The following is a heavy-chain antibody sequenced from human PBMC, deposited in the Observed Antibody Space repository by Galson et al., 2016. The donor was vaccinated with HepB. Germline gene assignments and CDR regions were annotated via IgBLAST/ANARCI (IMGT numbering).Heavy chain of an antibody. Sequence: CAISGDSVSSNNAVWNWIRQSPSRGLEWLGKTYYRSDWIYDYAVSPKGRLTITSDTSKNQFSLQLNSVTPEDAAVYYCARGYCGGGACYDAREVFDYWGQGTLVTVSS. CDR3: ARGYCGGGACYDAREVFDY. V-gene: IGHV6-1*01. J-gene: IGHJ4*02. CDR2: TYYRSDWIY. D-gene: IGHD2-15*01. CDR1: GDSVSSNNAV.